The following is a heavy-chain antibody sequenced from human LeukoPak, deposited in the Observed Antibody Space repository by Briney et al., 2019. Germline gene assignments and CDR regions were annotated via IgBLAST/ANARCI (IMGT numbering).Heavy chain of an antibody. D-gene: IGHD4-17*01. CDR3: AKFRGLYGDYVAAYNDY. J-gene: IGHJ4*02. Sequence: PGGSLRLSCAASGFTFSNFAMSWICQAPGKGLEWVSALNGDNTYYADSVKGRFTVSRDNSKNTLYLQMNSLTAEDTAVYYCAKFRGLYGDYVAAYNDYWGQGTLVTVSS. V-gene: IGHV3-23*01. CDR2: LNGDNT. CDR1: GFTFSNFA.